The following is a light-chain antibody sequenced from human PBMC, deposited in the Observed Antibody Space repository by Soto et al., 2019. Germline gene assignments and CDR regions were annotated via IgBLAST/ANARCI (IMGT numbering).Light chain of an antibody. V-gene: IGKV1-39*01. J-gene: IGKJ3*01. CDR2: AAS. CDR1: QSISNY. CDR3: QQSYSIPFT. Sequence: IQMTQSPSSLSASVGDRVTITCRASQSISNYLNWYQQKPGKAPKLLISAASSLQSGVPSRFSGSGSGTEFTLTISSLQPEDFATYYCQQSYSIPFTFGPGTKVDIK.